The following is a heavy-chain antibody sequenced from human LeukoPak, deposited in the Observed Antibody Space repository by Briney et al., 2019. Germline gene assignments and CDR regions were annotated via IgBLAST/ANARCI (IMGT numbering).Heavy chain of an antibody. CDR2: ISYDGSNK. D-gene: IGHD6-19*01. V-gene: IGHV3-30*18. J-gene: IGHJ4*02. Sequence: GGSLRLSCVASGSPFSSYGMHWVRQAPGKGLEWVAVISYDGSNKYYADSVKGRFTISRDNSKNTLYLQMNSLRVEDTAVYYCAKDSSGRVWYFGYWGQGTLVTVSS. CDR3: AKDSSGRVWYFGY. CDR1: GSPFSSYG.